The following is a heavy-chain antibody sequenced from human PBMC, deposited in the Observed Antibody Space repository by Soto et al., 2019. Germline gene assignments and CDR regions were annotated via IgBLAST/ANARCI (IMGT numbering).Heavy chain of an antibody. D-gene: IGHD3-9*01. CDR1: GGSVSSGSYY. Sequence: PSETLSLTCTVSGGSVSSGSYYWSWIRQPPGKGLEWIGYIYYSGSTNYNPSLKSRVTISVDTSKNQFSLKLSSVTAADTAVYYCARHGGAYYDILTGYPSAGMDVWGQGTTVTVSS. CDR3: ARHGGAYYDILTGYPSAGMDV. J-gene: IGHJ6*02. CDR2: IYYSGST. V-gene: IGHV4-61*01.